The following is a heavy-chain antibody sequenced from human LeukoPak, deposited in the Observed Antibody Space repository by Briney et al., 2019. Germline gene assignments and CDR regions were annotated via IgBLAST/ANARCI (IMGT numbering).Heavy chain of an antibody. CDR2: IIPIFGTA. CDR3: ARGRRYYYDSSGYQPSGNDAFDI. V-gene: IGHV1-69*05. CDR1: GGTLNTYV. D-gene: IGHD3-22*01. Sequence: ASVKVSCKASGGTLNTYVIIWVRQAPGRGLEWMGGIIPIFGTARYAERFQGRATITTDESRSTAYLELSRLRSEDAAVYLCARGRRYYYDSSGYQPSGNDAFDIWGQGTMVTVSS. J-gene: IGHJ3*02.